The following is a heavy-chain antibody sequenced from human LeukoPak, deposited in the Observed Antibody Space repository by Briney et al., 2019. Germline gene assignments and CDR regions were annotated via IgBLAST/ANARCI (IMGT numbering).Heavy chain of an antibody. Sequence: PGGSLRLSCAASGFTFSSYGMHWVRQAPGKGLEWVAVISYDGSNKYYADSVKGRFTISRDNSKNTLYLQMNSLRAEDTAVYYCAKDFRLHKGGYWGQGTLVTVSS. V-gene: IGHV3-30*18. J-gene: IGHJ4*02. CDR3: AKDFRLHKGGY. CDR1: GFTFSSYG. CDR2: ISYDGSNK.